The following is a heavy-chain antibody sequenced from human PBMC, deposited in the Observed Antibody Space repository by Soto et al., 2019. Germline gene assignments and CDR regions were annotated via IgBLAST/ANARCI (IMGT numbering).Heavy chain of an antibody. CDR2: ISGSGGST. CDR1: GFTFNNHA. Sequence: GGSLRLSCTASGFTFNNHAMNWVRLAPGKGLEWVSGISGSGGSTYYADSVKGRFTISRDNSKNTLYLQMNSLRADDTAVYYCASQPRITLARDSYLDYWGQGTLVTVSS. V-gene: IGHV3-23*01. J-gene: IGHJ4*02. CDR3: ASQPRITLARDSYLDY. D-gene: IGHD3-10*01.